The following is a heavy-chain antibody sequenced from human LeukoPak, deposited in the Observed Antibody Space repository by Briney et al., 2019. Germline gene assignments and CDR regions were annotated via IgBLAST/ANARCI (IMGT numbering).Heavy chain of an antibody. V-gene: IGHV4-34*01. Sequence: SETLSLTCAVYGGSFSGYYWSWIRQPPGKGLEWIGEINHSGSTNYNPSLKSRVTISVDTSKNQFSLKLSSVTAADTAVYYCARVGGELIDYWGQGTLVTVSS. J-gene: IGHJ4*02. D-gene: IGHD3-10*01. CDR1: GGSFSGYY. CDR3: ARVGGELIDY. CDR2: INHSGST.